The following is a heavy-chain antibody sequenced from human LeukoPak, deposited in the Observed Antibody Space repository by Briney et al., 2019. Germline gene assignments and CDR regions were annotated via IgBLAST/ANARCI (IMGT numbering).Heavy chain of an antibody. J-gene: IGHJ4*02. CDR3: GRDLHGDSGDY. V-gene: IGHV4-38-2*02. Sequence: PSETLSLTCAVSGYSISSNYYWGWIRQPPGKGLEWTGIIHHGGSTYCSPSLKSRVTMSVDRSKNQISLNLRSVTAADTAVYYCGRDLHGDSGDYWGQGTLVTVSS. CDR1: GYSISSNYY. D-gene: IGHD4-17*01. CDR2: IHHGGST.